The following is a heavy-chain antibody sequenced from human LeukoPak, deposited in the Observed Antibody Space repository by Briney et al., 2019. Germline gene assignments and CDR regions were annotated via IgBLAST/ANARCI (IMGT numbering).Heavy chain of an antibody. CDR2: IYTNHNT. CDR3: AHLVWEYVGGLDV. Sequence: GGSLRLSCAASRFIFRKYGMNWVRQAPGKGLEWVSGIYTNHNTRYADSVKGRFTISRDNSKNTLYLQMDSLRVEDTAVYYCAHLVWEYVGGLDVWGQGTTVTVSS. CDR1: RFIFRKYG. D-gene: IGHD3/OR15-3a*01. V-gene: IGHV3-23*05. J-gene: IGHJ6*02.